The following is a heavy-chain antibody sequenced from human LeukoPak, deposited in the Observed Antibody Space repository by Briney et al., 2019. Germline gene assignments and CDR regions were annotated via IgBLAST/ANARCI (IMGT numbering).Heavy chain of an antibody. V-gene: IGHV3-21*04. CDR1: GFTVSNYT. Sequence: GGSLRLSCAASGFTVSNYTINWVHQPPGKGLEWVSSISRRSTYIYYADSVKGRFTISKDNAKNSLYLQMDSLRSEDTAVYYCARGPRDYGDYDFDYWGQGTLVTVSS. D-gene: IGHD4-17*01. CDR2: ISRRSTYI. J-gene: IGHJ4*02. CDR3: ARGPRDYGDYDFDY.